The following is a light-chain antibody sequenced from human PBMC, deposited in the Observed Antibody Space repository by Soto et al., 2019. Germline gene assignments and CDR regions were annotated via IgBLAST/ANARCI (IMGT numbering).Light chain of an antibody. CDR2: GAS. J-gene: IGKJ1*01. Sequence: IVLTQSPGTLSLSPGERGALSCRASQSVSSNYVAWYQQKPGQAPRLLISGASNRATGIPARFSGSGSGTDFTLTISSLQSEDFALYYCQQYNMWPLTFGQGTKVDIK. CDR1: QSVSSN. V-gene: IGKV3D-15*01. CDR3: QQYNMWPLT.